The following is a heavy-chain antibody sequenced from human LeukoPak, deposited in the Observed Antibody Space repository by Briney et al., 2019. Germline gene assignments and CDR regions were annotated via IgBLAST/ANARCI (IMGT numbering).Heavy chain of an antibody. CDR3: ARGILDY. V-gene: IGHV3-53*01. Sequence: GGSLRLSCAASGYIVSSIYMSWVRQAPGKGLEWVSVIYSDDNTYYVDSVKGRFTISRDNSKNTVYLQMNSLRAEDSAVYYCARGILDYWGQGTLVTVSS. CDR1: GYIVSSIY. J-gene: IGHJ4*02. CDR2: IYSDDNT.